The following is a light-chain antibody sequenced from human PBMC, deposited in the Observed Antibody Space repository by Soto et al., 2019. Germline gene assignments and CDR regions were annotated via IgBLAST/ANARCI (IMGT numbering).Light chain of an antibody. Sequence: QSVLTQPPSMSAAPGQRVTISCSGSSSNVGNNFVSWYQQLPGTAPKLLIFDNSQRPSGIPDRFFGSKSGTSATLAITGPQAGDEAVYYCATWDTKLSAVVFGGGTKVTVL. CDR1: SSNVGNNF. CDR3: ATWDTKLSAVV. J-gene: IGLJ2*01. V-gene: IGLV1-51*01. CDR2: DNS.